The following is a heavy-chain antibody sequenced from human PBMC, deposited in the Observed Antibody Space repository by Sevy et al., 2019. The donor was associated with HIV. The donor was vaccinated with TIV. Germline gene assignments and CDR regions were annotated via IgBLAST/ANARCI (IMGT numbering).Heavy chain of an antibody. CDR1: GGSISSYY. CDR2: IYTSGST. Sequence: SETLSLTCTVSGGSISSYYWSWIRQPAGKGLEWIGRIYTSGSTNYNPSLKSRVTMSVDTSKNQFSLKLSSVTAADTAVYYCTRYCSSTSDCYYGMDVWGQGTTVTVSS. D-gene: IGHD2-2*01. CDR3: TRYCSSTSDCYYGMDV. J-gene: IGHJ6*02. V-gene: IGHV4-4*07.